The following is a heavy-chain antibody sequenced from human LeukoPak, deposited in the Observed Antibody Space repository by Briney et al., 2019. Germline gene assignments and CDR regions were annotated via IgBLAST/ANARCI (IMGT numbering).Heavy chain of an antibody. CDR1: GGSFSGYY. Sequence: PSETLSLTCAVYGGSFSGYYWSWIRQPPGKGLEWIGEINHSGSTNYNPSLKSRVTTSVDTSKNQFSLKLSSVTAADTAVYYCARGGRPDIVVVPAAKDLDYWGQGTLVTVSS. J-gene: IGHJ4*02. CDR2: INHSGST. CDR3: ARGGRPDIVVVPAAKDLDY. V-gene: IGHV4-34*01. D-gene: IGHD2-2*01.